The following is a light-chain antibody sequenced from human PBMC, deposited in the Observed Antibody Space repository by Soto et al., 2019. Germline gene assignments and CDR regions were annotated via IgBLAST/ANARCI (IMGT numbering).Light chain of an antibody. CDR3: QQAFSLPYT. CDR1: QSVSDW. Sequence: DVQMTQSPSSVTASVGETVTITCRASQSVSDWVAWYQQKPGKAPRLLMYSASTLQSCVPPRFRGSGSGTDFSLTITSIQAEDFATYFCQQAFSLPYTFGQGTKLEI. V-gene: IGKV1-12*01. CDR2: SAS. J-gene: IGKJ2*01.